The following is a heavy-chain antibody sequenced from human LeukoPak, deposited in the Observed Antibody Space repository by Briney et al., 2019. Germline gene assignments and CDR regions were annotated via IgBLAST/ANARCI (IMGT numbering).Heavy chain of an antibody. CDR2: ISSDGSKT. V-gene: IGHV3-30*01. Sequence: GGSLRLSCAASGFIFSNYAMHWVRQAPGKGLEWVALISSDGSKTYHADSVKGRFSISRDNSKNTLYLQLNSLRAEDTSVYYCARDSTYWYDSGSSGPHYFDYWGREPWSPSPQ. CDR3: ARDSTYWYDSGSSGPHYFDY. D-gene: IGHD3-10*01. CDR1: GFIFSNYA. J-gene: IGHJ4*02.